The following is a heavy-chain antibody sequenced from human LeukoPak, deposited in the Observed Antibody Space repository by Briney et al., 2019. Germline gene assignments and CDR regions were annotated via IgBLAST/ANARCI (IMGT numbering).Heavy chain of an antibody. V-gene: IGHV3-21*05. CDR1: GFTSRPHS. CDR3: AGDGTGVLPGDAFDI. Sequence: GGSRRSSLQAPGFTSRPHSRNGSPGAQGRGGGGFLYFNHDGNDIYYGESVKGRFTISRDNAKNSLYLQIHTLRAEDTAVYYCAGDGTGVLPGDAFDIWSQGTMVTVSS. J-gene: IGHJ3*02. CDR2: FNHDGNDI. D-gene: IGHD1-1*01.